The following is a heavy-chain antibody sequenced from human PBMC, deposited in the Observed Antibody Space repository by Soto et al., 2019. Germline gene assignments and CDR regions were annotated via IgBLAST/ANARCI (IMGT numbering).Heavy chain of an antibody. Sequence: QVQLVQSGAEVKKPGASVKVSCKASGHTFTSYGISWVRQAPGQGLEWMGWITAYNGNTNYAQKLQRRVTMTTDTSTSTAYMELRSLRSDDTAVYYCARGGDCSGGSCYSEYYYGMDVWGQGTTVTVSS. CDR1: GHTFTSYG. V-gene: IGHV1-18*01. D-gene: IGHD2-15*01. CDR3: ARGGDCSGGSCYSEYYYGMDV. J-gene: IGHJ6*02. CDR2: ITAYNGNT.